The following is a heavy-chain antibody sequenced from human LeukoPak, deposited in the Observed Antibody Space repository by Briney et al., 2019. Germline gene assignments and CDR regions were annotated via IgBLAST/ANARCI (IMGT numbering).Heavy chain of an antibody. J-gene: IGHJ5*02. CDR3: ARGPPSDIVVVPSWFDP. D-gene: IGHD2-2*01. CDR2: MNPNSGNT. Sequence: ASVKVSCKASGYTFTSYVINWVRQATGQGLEWMGWMNPNSGNTGYAQKFQGRVTITRNTSISTAYMELSSLRSEDTAVYYCARGPPSDIVVVPSWFDPWGQGTLVTVSS. CDR1: GYTFTSYV. V-gene: IGHV1-8*03.